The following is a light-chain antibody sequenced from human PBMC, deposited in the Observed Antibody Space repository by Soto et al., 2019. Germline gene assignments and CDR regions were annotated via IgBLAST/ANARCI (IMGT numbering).Light chain of an antibody. CDR2: GAS. J-gene: IGKJ2*01. V-gene: IGKV3-15*01. Sequence: EIVMTQSPDTLSVSPGESATLSCRARQSISNNLAWYQQKPGQAHRLLIYGASTRTTGIPARFSGSGSGTEFTLTISSLQSEDFAVYYCQQYNNWPYTFAQGTKLEI. CDR1: QSISNN. CDR3: QQYNNWPYT.